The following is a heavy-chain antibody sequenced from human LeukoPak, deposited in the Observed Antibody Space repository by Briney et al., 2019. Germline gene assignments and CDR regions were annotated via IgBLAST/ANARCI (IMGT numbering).Heavy chain of an antibody. CDR1: GGTFSSYA. D-gene: IGHD5-18*01. V-gene: IGHV1-69*13. CDR2: IIPIFGTA. J-gene: IGHJ3*02. Sequence: SVKVSCKASGGTFSSYAISWVRQAPGQGLEWMGGIIPIFGTANYAQKFQGRVTITADESTSTAYMELSSLRSEDTAVYYCARDKSAMGPDAFDIWGQGTMVTVSS. CDR3: ARDKSAMGPDAFDI.